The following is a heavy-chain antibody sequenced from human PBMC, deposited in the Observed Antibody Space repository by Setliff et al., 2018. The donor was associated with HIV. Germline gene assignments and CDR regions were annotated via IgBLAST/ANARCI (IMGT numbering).Heavy chain of an antibody. Sequence: SETLSLTCTVSNGSISGHYWTWIRQPAEKGLEWIGRIYASGSTNYNPSLRSRVTISVDTSTNQFSLKLNSVTAADTAVYYCARVSAGKDYYDSSGYYYRFDYWGQGALVTVSS. CDR3: ARVSAGKDYYDSSGYYYRFDY. D-gene: IGHD3-22*01. J-gene: IGHJ4*02. CDR2: IYASGST. V-gene: IGHV4-4*07. CDR1: NGSISGHY.